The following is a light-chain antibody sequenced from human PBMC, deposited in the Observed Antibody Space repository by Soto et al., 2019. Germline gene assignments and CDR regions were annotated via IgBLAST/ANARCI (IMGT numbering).Light chain of an antibody. V-gene: IGKV1-33*01. CDR2: DAY. CDR3: QKYDGVPQ. J-gene: IGKJ3*01. CDR1: QDITNH. Sequence: DIQMTQSPSSLSASVGDTVTITCQASQDITNHLNWYQHKPGKAPNLLIYDAYHLETGVPSRFTAIGSVTYFPLTISSLQSEDIATYYCQKYDGVPQFGPGTRVDF.